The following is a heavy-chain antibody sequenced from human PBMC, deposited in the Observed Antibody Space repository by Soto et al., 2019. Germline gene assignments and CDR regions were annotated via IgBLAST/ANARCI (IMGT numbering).Heavy chain of an antibody. Sequence: GGSLRLSCAASGFTFSSYGMHWVRQAPGKGLEWVAVISYDGSNKYYADSVKGRFTISRDNSKNTLYLQMNSLRAEDTAVYYCAKDTLRGDYDFWSGYDYWGQGTLVTVSS. D-gene: IGHD3-3*01. CDR2: ISYDGSNK. CDR3: AKDTLRGDYDFWSGYDY. V-gene: IGHV3-30*18. J-gene: IGHJ4*02. CDR1: GFTFSSYG.